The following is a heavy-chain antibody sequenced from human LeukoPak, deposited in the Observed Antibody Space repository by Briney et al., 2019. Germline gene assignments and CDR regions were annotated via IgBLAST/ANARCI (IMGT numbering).Heavy chain of an antibody. Sequence: ASVKVSCKASGYTFTGYYMHWVRQAPGQGLEWMGLINPSGHWTSYAQKFQGRVTLTRDVSTSTDYLELSSLRSEDTAVYYCARVGYYDFWSGLTDAFDIWGQGTMVTVSS. CDR2: INPSGHWT. D-gene: IGHD3-3*01. CDR1: GYTFTGYY. J-gene: IGHJ3*02. V-gene: IGHV1-46*01. CDR3: ARVGYYDFWSGLTDAFDI.